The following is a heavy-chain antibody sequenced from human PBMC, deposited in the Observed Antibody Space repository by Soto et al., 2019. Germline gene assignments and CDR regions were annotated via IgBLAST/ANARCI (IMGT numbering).Heavy chain of an antibody. D-gene: IGHD3-22*01. CDR1: GGSISSGGYS. Sequence: SETLSLTCAVSGGSISSGGYSWSWIRQPPGKGLEWIGYIYHSGSTYYNPSLKSRVTISVDTSKNQFSLKLSSVTAADTAVYYCARGSYYDSSGYYGPWGQGTLVTVSS. J-gene: IGHJ5*02. V-gene: IGHV4-30-2*05. CDR3: ARGSYYDSSGYYGP. CDR2: IYHSGST.